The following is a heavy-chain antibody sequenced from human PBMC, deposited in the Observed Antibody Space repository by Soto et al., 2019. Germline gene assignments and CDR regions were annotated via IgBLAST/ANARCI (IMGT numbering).Heavy chain of an antibody. J-gene: IGHJ4*02. D-gene: IGHD6-19*01. Sequence: SKTLSLTCAVYGESFSGYIWTWIRQTPGKGLQWIGQINHSGSAYYNPSLKSRVTISVHTSNSQFSLELSSVTAADTAVYYCARGLITGSHYSGGWYYFDSWGQGTQVT. CDR1: GESFSGYI. CDR3: ARGLITGSHYSGGWYYFDS. V-gene: IGHV4-34*01. CDR2: INHSGSA.